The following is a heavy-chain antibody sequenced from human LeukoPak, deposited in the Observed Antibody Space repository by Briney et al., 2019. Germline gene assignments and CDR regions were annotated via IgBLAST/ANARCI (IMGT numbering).Heavy chain of an antibody. V-gene: IGHV1-2*02. Sequence: GASVKVSCKASGYTFTGYYMRWVRQAPGQGLEWMGWINPNSGGTNYAQKFQGRVTMTRDTSISTAYMELSRLRSDDTAVYYCARDLSYGNWFDPWGQGTLVTVSS. CDR2: INPNSGGT. CDR1: GYTFTGYY. J-gene: IGHJ5*02. D-gene: IGHD4-17*01. CDR3: ARDLSYGNWFDP.